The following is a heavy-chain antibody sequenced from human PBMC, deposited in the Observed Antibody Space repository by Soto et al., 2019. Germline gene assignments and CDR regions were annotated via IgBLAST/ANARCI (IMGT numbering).Heavy chain of an antibody. CDR1: GGSISSGGYS. CDR3: ASRRDGYHYSGY. CDR2: IYHSGST. V-gene: IGHV4-30-2*01. Sequence: QLQLQESGSGLVKPSQTLSLTCAVSGGSISSGGYSWSWIRQPPGKGLEWIGYIYHSGSTYYNPTLKSRVTISVDRSKNQFSLKLSSVTAAATAVYYCASRRDGYHYSGYWGQGTLVTVSS. D-gene: IGHD5-12*01. J-gene: IGHJ4*02.